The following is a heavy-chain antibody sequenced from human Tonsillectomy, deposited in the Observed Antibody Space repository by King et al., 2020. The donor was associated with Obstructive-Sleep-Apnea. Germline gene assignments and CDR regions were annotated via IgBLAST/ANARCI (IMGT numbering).Heavy chain of an antibody. CDR1: GFTFSSYG. CDR2: IWYDGSNK. V-gene: IGHV3-33*01. CDR3: ARDSGDSSGYYYYFDY. J-gene: IGHJ4*02. Sequence: VKLVESGGGVVQPGRSLRLSCAASGFTFSSYGMHWVRQAPGKGLEWVAVIWYDGSNKYYADSVKGRFTISRDNSKNTLYLQMNSLRAEDTAVYYCARDSGDSSGYYYYFDYWGQGTLVTVSS. D-gene: IGHD3-22*01.